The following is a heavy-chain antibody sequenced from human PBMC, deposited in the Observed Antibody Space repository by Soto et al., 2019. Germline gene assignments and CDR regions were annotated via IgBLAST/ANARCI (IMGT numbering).Heavy chain of an antibody. V-gene: IGHV4-31*03. J-gene: IGHJ4*02. CDR3: ARGEPYGDFAY. D-gene: IGHD4-17*01. CDR1: GGSISSGGYY. CDR2: IYNNGNT. Sequence: SETLSLTCTVSGGSISSGGYYWSWIRQHPVKGLEWIGYIYNNGNTHYNPSLESRTTISRDTSKNRFSLKVTSVTAADTAVYYCARGEPYGDFAYWGQGTLVTVSS.